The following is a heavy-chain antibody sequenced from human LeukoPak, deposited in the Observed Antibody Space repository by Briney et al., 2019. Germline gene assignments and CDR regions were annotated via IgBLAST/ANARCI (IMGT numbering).Heavy chain of an antibody. V-gene: IGHV4-4*07. Sequence: SETLSLTCTVSGGSICGNYWSWIRQPAGKGLEWIGRISNSGSTNYNPSLKSRVTMSVDTAKNQFSLKLSSVTAADTAVYYCARASSGSFYYFDYWGQGTLVTVSS. CDR2: ISNSGST. CDR1: GGSICGNY. J-gene: IGHJ4*02. CDR3: ARASSGSFYYFDY. D-gene: IGHD3-22*01.